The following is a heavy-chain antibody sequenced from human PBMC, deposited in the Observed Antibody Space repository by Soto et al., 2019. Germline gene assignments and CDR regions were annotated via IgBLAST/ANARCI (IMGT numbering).Heavy chain of an antibody. CDR3: ASAGPYGVYLNY. J-gene: IGHJ4*02. Sequence: ASLRLSCAASGFTFSTYAMSWVRHAPGKGLEWGSGISDSGSSTYYADSVKGRFTIARDNSKNTLYLQMNSLRAEDTAVYYCASAGPYGVYLNYWGQGTLVTVSS. D-gene: IGHD3-10*01. CDR1: GFTFSTYA. CDR2: ISDSGSST. V-gene: IGHV3-23*01.